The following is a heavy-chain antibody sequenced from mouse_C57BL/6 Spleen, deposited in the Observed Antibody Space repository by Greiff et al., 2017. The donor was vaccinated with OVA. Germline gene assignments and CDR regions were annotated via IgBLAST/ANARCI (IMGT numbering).Heavy chain of an antibody. J-gene: IGHJ2*01. CDR2: IDPSDSYT. D-gene: IGHD1-1*01. CDR1: GYTFTSYW. V-gene: IGHV1-50*01. CDR3: ARGDYGRYYFDY. Sequence: QVQLQQPGAELVKPGASVKLSCKASGYTFTSYWMQWVKQRPGQGLEWIGEIDPSDSYTNYNQKFKGKATLTVDTSSSTAYMQLSSLTSEDSAVYYCARGDYGRYYFDYWGQGTTLTVSA.